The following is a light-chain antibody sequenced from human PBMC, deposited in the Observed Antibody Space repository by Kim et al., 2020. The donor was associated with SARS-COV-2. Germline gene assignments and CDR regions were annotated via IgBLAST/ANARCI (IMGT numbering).Light chain of an antibody. CDR1: QSIGNW. J-gene: IGKJ2*01. V-gene: IGKV1-12*02. CDR2: AAS. Sequence: DIQMTQSPSSVSASVGDRVTITCRASQSIGNWLAWYQQQPGKAPRLLIYAASSLHTGVPSRFSGSGSGTDFTLTISSLHPEDFATYYCQQDNSFPYTFGQGTKLEI. CDR3: QQDNSFPYT.